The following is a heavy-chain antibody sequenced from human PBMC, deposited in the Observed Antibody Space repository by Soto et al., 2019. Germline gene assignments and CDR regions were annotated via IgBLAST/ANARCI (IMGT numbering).Heavy chain of an antibody. CDR1: GGSLSGYC. D-gene: IGHD5-18*01. V-gene: IGHV4-4*07. CDR2: IYSRGST. CDR3: AGISEDTYYGMDV. J-gene: IGHJ6*02. Sequence: PSETLSLTCSVSGGSLSGYCWNWVRQPAGRGLEWIGRIYSRGSTMYNPSLKSRVPMLIDTSNNQFSLSLNSVTAADTAVYYCAGISEDTYYGMDVWGQGPTVTVSS.